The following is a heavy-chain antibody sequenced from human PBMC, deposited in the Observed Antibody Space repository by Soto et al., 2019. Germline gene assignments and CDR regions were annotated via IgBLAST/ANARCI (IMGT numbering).Heavy chain of an antibody. V-gene: IGHV4-39*01. J-gene: IGHJ4*02. CDR3: ARHYYDSSGYYYVSVLDY. Sequence: SETLSLTCTVSGGSISSSSYYWGWIRQPPGKGLEWIGSIYYSGSTYYNPSLKSRVTISVDTSKNQFSLKLSSVTAADTAVYYCARHYYDSSGYYYVSVLDYWGQGTLVTVSS. CDR2: IYYSGST. D-gene: IGHD3-22*01. CDR1: GGSISSSSYY.